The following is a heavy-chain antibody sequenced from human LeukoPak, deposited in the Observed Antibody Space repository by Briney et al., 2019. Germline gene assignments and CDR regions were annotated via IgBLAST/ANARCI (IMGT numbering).Heavy chain of an antibody. CDR3: ARAYYYDSSGYYSGEHFDY. Sequence: ASVKVSCKASGYTFTSYYMHWVRQAPGQGLEWMGIINPSGGSTSYAQKFQGRVTMTRDTSTSTVYMELSSLGSEDTAVYYCARAYYYDSSGYYSGEHFDYWGQGTLVTVSS. CDR2: INPSGGST. V-gene: IGHV1-46*01. J-gene: IGHJ4*02. D-gene: IGHD3-22*01. CDR1: GYTFTSYY.